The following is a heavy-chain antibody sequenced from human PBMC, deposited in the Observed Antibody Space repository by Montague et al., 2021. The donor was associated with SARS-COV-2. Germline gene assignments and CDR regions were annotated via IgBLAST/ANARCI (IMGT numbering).Heavy chain of an antibody. J-gene: IGHJ4*02. D-gene: IGHD6-6*01. CDR3: ARGPVGVAARLRCYFDQ. Sequence: SETLSLTCAVYGGSLSGDHWSRIRQPPGKGLEWIGEVNHSGHTNYNVSLKSRVTMSVDTSKSQFSLKVRPVTAADTAVYYCARGPVGVAARLRCYFDQWGQGTLVTVSS. CDR2: VNHSGHT. CDR1: GGSLSGDH. V-gene: IGHV4-34*01.